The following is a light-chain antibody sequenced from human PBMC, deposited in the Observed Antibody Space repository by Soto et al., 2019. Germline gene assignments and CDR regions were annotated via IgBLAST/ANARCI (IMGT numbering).Light chain of an antibody. J-gene: IGLJ1*01. V-gene: IGLV2-23*01. CDR1: SSDVGNYNL. CDR2: EGS. Sequence: QSVLTQPASVSGSPGQSITISCTRTSSDVGNYNLVSWYQQHPGKAPKLMIYEGSKRPSGVSNRISGSKSGNTASLTISILPAEDEADYSCCSYAGSSSDVFGSGTKVTVL. CDR3: CSYAGSSSDV.